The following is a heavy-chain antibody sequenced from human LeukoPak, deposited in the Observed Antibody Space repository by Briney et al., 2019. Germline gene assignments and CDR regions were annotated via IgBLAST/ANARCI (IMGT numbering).Heavy chain of an antibody. CDR3: VRNRGDYLDYFDY. D-gene: IGHD4-17*01. CDR1: GFTFSSYG. CDR2: ISYDGRNK. V-gene: IGHV3-30*03. Sequence: GGSLRLSCAASGFTFSSYGMHWVRQAPGKGLEWVAVISYDGRNKYYADSVKGRSTISRDNSKNTLYLQMNSLRAEDTAVYYCVRNRGDYLDYFDYWGQGTLVTVSS. J-gene: IGHJ4*02.